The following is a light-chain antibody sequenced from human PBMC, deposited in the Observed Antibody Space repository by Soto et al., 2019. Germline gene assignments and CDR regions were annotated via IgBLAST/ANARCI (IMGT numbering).Light chain of an antibody. Sequence: QAVVTQEPSLTVSPGGTVTLTCASSTGAVTSSYYPNWFQQKPGQAPRALIYSTSNKHPWTPARFSGSLLGGKAALTLSGGQPEDEAEYYCLFDDGGAQEVFGGGAKPTAL. CDR1: TGAVTSSYY. V-gene: IGLV7-43*01. CDR3: LFDDGGAQEV. J-gene: IGLJ2*01. CDR2: STS.